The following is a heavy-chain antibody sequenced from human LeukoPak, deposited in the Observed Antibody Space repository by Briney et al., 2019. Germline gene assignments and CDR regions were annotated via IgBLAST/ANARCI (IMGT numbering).Heavy chain of an antibody. CDR1: GGTFSGYY. J-gene: IGHJ4*02. D-gene: IGHD3-3*01. CDR2: INHRGRT. Sequence: SETLSLTCAVSGGTFSGYYWTWIRQPPGKGLEWIGEINHRGRTNYNPSLKSRVTISVDTSRNQFSLKLSSVTAADTAVYYCASGPPYDFWSGSNLPRFDYWGQGTLVTVSS. CDR3: ASGPPYDFWSGSNLPRFDY. V-gene: IGHV4-34*01.